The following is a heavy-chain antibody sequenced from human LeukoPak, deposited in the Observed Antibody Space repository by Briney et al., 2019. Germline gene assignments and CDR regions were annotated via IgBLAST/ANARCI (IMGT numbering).Heavy chain of an antibody. V-gene: IGHV1-8*01. J-gene: IGHJ6*03. CDR1: GYTFTSYD. CDR3: ARSSVPYYYGSGSKSSYYYYYYYMDV. Sequence: GASVKVSCKASGYTFTSYDINWVRQATGQGLEWMGWMNPNSGNTGYAQKFQGRVTMTRNTSISTAYMELSSLRSEDTAVYYCARSSVPYYYGSGSKSSYYYYYYYMDVWGKGTTVTVSS. D-gene: IGHD3-10*01. CDR2: MNPNSGNT.